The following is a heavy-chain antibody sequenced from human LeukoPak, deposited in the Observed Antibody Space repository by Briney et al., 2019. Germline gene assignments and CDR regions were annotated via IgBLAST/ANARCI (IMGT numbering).Heavy chain of an antibody. CDR2: IYYSGST. D-gene: IGHD5-12*01. V-gene: IGHV4-59*01. J-gene: IGHJ4*02. CDR3: ARDSRRGYSGYQFDY. CDR1: GGSISSYY. Sequence: SETLSLTCTVSGGSISSYYWSWIRQPPGKGLEWIGHIYYSGSTNYNPSLKSRVTISVDTSKNQFSLKLSSVTAADTAVYYCARDSRRGYSGYQFDYWGQGTLVTVSS.